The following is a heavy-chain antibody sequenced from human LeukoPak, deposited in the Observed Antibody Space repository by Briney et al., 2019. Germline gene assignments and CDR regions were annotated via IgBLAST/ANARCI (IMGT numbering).Heavy chain of an antibody. CDR2: IKEDGSMQ. Sequence: GGSLRLSCAASGFTFSSFWMSWVRQAPGKGLEWGAHIKEDGSMQSYVDSVKGRFTISRDNAKNSVYLQMNSLRAEDTAVYYCARVVTWFDPWGQGSLVTVSS. CDR3: ARVVTWFDP. J-gene: IGHJ5*02. V-gene: IGHV3-7*04. CDR1: GFTFSSFW.